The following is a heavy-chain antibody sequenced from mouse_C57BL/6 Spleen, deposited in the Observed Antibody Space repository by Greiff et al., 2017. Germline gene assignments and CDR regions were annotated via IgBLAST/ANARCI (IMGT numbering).Heavy chain of an antibody. Sequence: VQLQQPGAELVRPGSSVKLSCKASGYTFTSYWMHWVKQRPIQGLEWIGNIDPSDSETHYNQKFKDKATLTVDKSSSTAYMQLSSLTSEDSAVYYCARSDYSNYYFDYWGQGTTLTVSS. CDR2: IDPSDSET. J-gene: IGHJ2*01. D-gene: IGHD2-5*01. CDR1: GYTFTSYW. V-gene: IGHV1-52*01. CDR3: ARSDYSNYYFDY.